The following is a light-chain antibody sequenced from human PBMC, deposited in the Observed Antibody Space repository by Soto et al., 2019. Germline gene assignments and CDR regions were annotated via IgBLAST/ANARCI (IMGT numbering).Light chain of an antibody. CDR3: QQYGRSPH. CDR2: GAS. Sequence: ESVLTQSPGTLSLSPGERATLSCRASQSVSSNYLAWYQQKPGQAPRLLIYGASSRATGIPDRFSGSGSGKDFTLTISRLEPEDFAVYSCQQYGRSPHFCGGTKVEIK. J-gene: IGKJ4*01. CDR1: QSVSSNY. V-gene: IGKV3-20*01.